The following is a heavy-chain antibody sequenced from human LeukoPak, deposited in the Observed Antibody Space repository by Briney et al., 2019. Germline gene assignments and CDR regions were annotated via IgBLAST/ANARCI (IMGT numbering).Heavy chain of an antibody. J-gene: IGHJ4*02. CDR3: ARALIQPWGGYDY. V-gene: IGHV4-59*01. D-gene: IGHD3-16*01. Sequence: SETLSLTCTVSGGSISSYYWSWIRQPPGKGLEWIGYIYYSGSTNYNPSLKSRVTISVDTSKNQFSLKLSSVTAADTAVYYCARALIQPWGGYDYWGQGTLVTVSS. CDR2: IYYSGST. CDR1: GGSISSYY.